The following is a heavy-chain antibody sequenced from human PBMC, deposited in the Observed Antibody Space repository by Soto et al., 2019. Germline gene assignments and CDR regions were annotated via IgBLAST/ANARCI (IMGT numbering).Heavy chain of an antibody. V-gene: IGHV1-69*19. CDR1: GGTFNTYA. CDR2: ISPMFGAA. J-gene: IGHJ4*02. Sequence: QVQLVQSGAEMKKPGSSVKVSCQSSGGTFNTYAMNWVRQAPGQGPEWMGDISPMFGAANYAPKIQGRVTINADEATDTSYMQLSSLTSEDTALYFCAREVQVHTPAFVYWGQGTLVTVSS. CDR3: AREVQVHTPAFVY. D-gene: IGHD3-10*01.